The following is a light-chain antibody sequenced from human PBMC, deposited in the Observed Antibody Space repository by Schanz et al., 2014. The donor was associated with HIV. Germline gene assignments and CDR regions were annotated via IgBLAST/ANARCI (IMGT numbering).Light chain of an antibody. CDR2: GNS. CDR3: AAWDDSLNGVV. J-gene: IGLJ2*01. CDR1: NSNIGAGYD. V-gene: IGLV1-40*01. Sequence: QLVLTQPPSVSGAPGQRVTISCTGSNSNIGAGYDVHWYQQLPGTAPKLLIYGNSNRPSGVPDRFSGSRSGTSASLAITGLQSADEAEYYCAAWDDSLNGVVFGGGTKLTVL.